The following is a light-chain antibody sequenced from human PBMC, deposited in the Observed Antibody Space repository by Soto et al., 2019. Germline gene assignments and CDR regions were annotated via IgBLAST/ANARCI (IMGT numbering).Light chain of an antibody. Sequence: MLLTHSPDPLSLSRGAGAALSCRSSQRVTSNYLAWYQKKPDQAPRLLIYGASIRANGIPDRFSGSGSGTDFSLTISRLEPEDFAVYYCQHYGSSPTFGGGTKVDIK. V-gene: IGKV3-20*01. J-gene: IGKJ4*01. CDR3: QHYGSSPT. CDR1: QRVTSNY. CDR2: GAS.